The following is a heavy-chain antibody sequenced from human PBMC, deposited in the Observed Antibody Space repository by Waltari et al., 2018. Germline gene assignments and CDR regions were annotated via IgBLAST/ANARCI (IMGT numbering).Heavy chain of an antibody. J-gene: IGHJ6*02. V-gene: IGHV3-49*03. CDR3: TRRGMSSSWYSYYYYGMDV. CDR1: GLPFGDYA. CDR2: IRSKAYGGTT. Sequence: EVQLVESGGGLVQPGRSLRLSCTASGLPFGDYAMILFRQAPGTGLEWVGFIRSKAYGGTTEYAASVKGRFTISRDDSKSIAYLQMNSLKTEDTAVYYCTRRGMSSSWYSYYYYGMDVWGQGTTVTVSS. D-gene: IGHD6-13*01.